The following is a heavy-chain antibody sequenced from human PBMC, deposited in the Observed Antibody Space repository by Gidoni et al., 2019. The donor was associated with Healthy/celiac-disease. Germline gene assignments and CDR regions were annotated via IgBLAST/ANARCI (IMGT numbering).Heavy chain of an antibody. CDR1: GGTFSSYA. Sequence: QVQLVQSGAEVKTPGSSVKVSCKASGGTFSSYAISWVRQAPGQGLEWMGGIIPIFGTANYEQKFQGRVTITADESTSKAYMELSSLRSEDTAVYYCARDSGAAAGTSFDYWGQGTLVTVSS. D-gene: IGHD6-13*01. CDR3: ARDSGAAAGTSFDY. V-gene: IGHV1-69*01. J-gene: IGHJ4*02. CDR2: IIPIFGTA.